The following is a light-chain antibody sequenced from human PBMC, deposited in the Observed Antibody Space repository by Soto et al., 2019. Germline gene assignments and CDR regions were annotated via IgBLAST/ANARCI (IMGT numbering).Light chain of an antibody. Sequence: QSVLTQPPSVSAAPGQRVTISCTGSSSNIGAGYEAHWYQQVPGTAPKLLIYENNNRPSGVPDRFSGSKSGTSASLAITGLQAEDEGEYYCQSYDSSLSGDVFGTGTKLTFL. CDR3: QSYDSSLSGDV. J-gene: IGLJ1*01. CDR1: SSNIGAGYE. CDR2: ENN. V-gene: IGLV1-40*01.